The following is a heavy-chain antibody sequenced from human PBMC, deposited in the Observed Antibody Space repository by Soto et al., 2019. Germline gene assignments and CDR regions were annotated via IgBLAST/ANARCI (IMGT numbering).Heavy chain of an antibody. J-gene: IGHJ5*02. D-gene: IGHD2-15*01. V-gene: IGHV3-48*02. CDR3: ARAREDIVFLNWFDP. Sequence: GGSLRLSCAASGFTFSSYGMHWVRQAPGKGLEWVAHISTSGATRYYADSVKGRFTISRDNAKTSLYLQMDSLRNEDTAVYYCARAREDIVFLNWFDPWGQGTLVTVSS. CDR1: GFTFSSYG. CDR2: ISTSGATR.